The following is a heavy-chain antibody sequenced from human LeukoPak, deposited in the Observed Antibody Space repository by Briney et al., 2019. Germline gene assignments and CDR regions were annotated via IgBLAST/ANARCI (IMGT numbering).Heavy chain of an antibody. CDR3: ARDLWFGELLYPTAFDY. Sequence: ASVKVSCKASGYTFTSYGISWVRQAPGQGLEWMGWISAYNGNTNYAQKLQGRVTMTTDTSTSTAYMELRSLRSDDTAVYYCARDLWFGELLYPTAFDYWGQGTLVTVSS. D-gene: IGHD3-10*01. CDR2: ISAYNGNT. V-gene: IGHV1-18*01. CDR1: GYTFTSYG. J-gene: IGHJ4*02.